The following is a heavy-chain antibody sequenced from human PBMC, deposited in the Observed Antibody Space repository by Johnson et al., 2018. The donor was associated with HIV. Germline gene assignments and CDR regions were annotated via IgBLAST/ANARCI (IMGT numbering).Heavy chain of an antibody. J-gene: IGHJ3*02. CDR1: GFTFSNVW. CDR3: TTAIVIDAFDI. CDR2: LKRKLEGETT. D-gene: IGHD3-16*02. V-gene: IGHV3-15*01. Sequence: VQLVESGGGLVKPGGSLRLSCAASGFTFSNVWMTWVRQAPGKGLEWVGRLKRKLEGETTDYAAPVKGRFTISRDDSKNTLYLQMNSLTTEDTAVYYCTTAIVIDAFDIWGQGTMVTVSS.